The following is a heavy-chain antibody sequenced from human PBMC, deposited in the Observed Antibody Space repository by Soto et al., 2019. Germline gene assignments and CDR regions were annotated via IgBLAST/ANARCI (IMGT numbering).Heavy chain of an antibody. J-gene: IGHJ4*02. CDR3: ARHYNGDYVFDY. Sequence: QVQLQESGPGLVTPSETLSLTCTVSGGSISSSSYYWGWIRQPPGKGLEWIGSIFYTGTTYYNPSLKSRVIVSVDTSTNHFSLQLMSLTAADTAVYYCARHYNGDYVFDYWGQGTLVTVSS. D-gene: IGHD4-17*01. CDR1: GGSISSSSYY. CDR2: IFYTGTT. V-gene: IGHV4-39*01.